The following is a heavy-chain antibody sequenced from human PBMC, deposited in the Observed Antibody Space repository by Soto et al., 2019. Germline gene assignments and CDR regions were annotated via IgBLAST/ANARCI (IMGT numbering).Heavy chain of an antibody. CDR3: ARDLRARAVTTYDAFDI. CDR2: IYHSWST. D-gene: IGHD4-17*01. J-gene: IGHJ3*02. CDR1: CGSISSSNW. Sequence: SETLSLTCAVSCGSISSSNWWSWVRKTPGKGLEWIGEIYHSWSTNYNPSLKSRVTISVDKSKNQFSLKLSSVTAADTAVYYCARDLRARAVTTYDAFDIWGQGTMVTVSS. V-gene: IGHV4-4*02.